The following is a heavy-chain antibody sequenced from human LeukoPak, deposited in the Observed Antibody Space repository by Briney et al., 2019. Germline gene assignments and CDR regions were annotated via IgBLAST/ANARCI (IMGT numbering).Heavy chain of an antibody. CDR2: IKKDGSEK. V-gene: IGHV3-7*03. D-gene: IGHD3-10*01. CDR1: GFTFSSYW. Sequence: GGSLRLSCAASGFTFSSYWMSWVRQAPGKGLEWVANIKKDGSEKYYVDSVKGRFTISRDNAKKSLYLQMNSLRAEDTAVYYCARGGGSGSCYNSDWFDPWGQGTLVTVSS. J-gene: IGHJ5*02. CDR3: ARGGGSGSCYNSDWFDP.